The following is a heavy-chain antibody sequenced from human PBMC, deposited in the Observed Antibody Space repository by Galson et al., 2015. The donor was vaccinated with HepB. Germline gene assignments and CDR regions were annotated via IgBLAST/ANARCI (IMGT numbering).Heavy chain of an antibody. Sequence: QSGAEVKKPGESLKISCRVSGYTFTNYWIGWVRQMPGKGLEWMGIIYPGDSDTRYSPSFRGRVTISADKSINTAYLRWSSLKASDTAIYYCARHRHDYGDFVDSIDPGSQGSLVTVSA. CDR1: GYTFTNYW. CDR2: IYPGDSDT. J-gene: IGHJ5*02. D-gene: IGHD4-17*01. CDR3: ARHRHDYGDFVDSIDP. V-gene: IGHV5-51*01.